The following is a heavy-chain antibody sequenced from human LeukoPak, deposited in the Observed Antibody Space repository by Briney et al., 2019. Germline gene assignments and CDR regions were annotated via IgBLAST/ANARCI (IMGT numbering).Heavy chain of an antibody. Sequence: PGGSLRLSCAASGFTFSSYAMSWVRQAPGKGLEWVSAISGSGGSTYYADSVKGRFTISRDNSKNTLYLQMNSLRAEDTAVYYCAKSGGIAAAGLALYWGQGTLSPSPQ. CDR3: AKSGGIAAAGLALY. CDR2: ISGSGGST. D-gene: IGHD6-13*01. J-gene: IGHJ4*02. CDR1: GFTFSSYA. V-gene: IGHV3-23*01.